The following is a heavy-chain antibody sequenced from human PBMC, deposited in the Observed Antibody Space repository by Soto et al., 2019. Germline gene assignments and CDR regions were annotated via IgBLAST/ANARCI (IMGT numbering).Heavy chain of an antibody. CDR3: ARWDYGVYARFDY. J-gene: IGHJ4*02. V-gene: IGHV1-8*01. CDR2: MNPNSGNT. CDR1: GYTFTSHD. Sequence: QVQLVQSGAEVKKSGASVKISCKASGYTFTSHDINWVRQATGQGLEWMGWMNPNSGNTGYAQKFQGRVTMTRNTSISTAYMELSSLRSEDTAVYYCARWDYGVYARFDYWGQGTLVTVSS. D-gene: IGHD4-17*01.